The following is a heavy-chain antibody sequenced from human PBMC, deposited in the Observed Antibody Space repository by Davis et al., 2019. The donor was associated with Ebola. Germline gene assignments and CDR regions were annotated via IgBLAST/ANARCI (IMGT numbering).Heavy chain of an antibody. CDR3: AKSLFITMIVT. CDR1: GFPFRSYA. CDR2: ISGSGGST. V-gene: IGHV3-23*01. J-gene: IGHJ5*02. D-gene: IGHD3-22*01. Sequence: PGGSLRLSCAASGFPFRSYAMSWVRQAPGKGLEWVSAISGSGGSTYYADSVKGRFTISRDNSKNTLYLQMNSLRAEDTAVYYCAKSLFITMIVTWGQGTLVTVSS.